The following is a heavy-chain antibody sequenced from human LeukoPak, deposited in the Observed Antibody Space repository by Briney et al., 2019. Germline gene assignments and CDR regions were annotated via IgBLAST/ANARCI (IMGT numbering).Heavy chain of an antibody. CDR1: GFTFSSYW. CDR2: IKQDGSEK. J-gene: IGHJ4*02. D-gene: IGHD3-22*01. Sequence: GGSLRLSCAASGFTFSSYWMSWVRQAPGKGLEWVANIKQDGSEKYYVDSVKGRFTISRDNAKNSLYLQMSSLRAEDTAVYYCARRVVVNPVVFDYWGQGTLVTVSS. CDR3: ARRVVVNPVVFDY. V-gene: IGHV3-7*01.